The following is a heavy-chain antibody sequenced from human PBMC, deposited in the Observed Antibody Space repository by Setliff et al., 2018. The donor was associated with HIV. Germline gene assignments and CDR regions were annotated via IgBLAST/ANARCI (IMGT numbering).Heavy chain of an antibody. CDR3: ATAGGRSWFDP. V-gene: IGHV1-2*02. D-gene: IGHD3-16*01. Sequence: ASVKVSCKASGYTFTGYYMHWVRQAPGQGLEWMGWINPDSGGTNLAQKFLGRVTLTRDTSISTAYMELSRLRSDDTAVYYCATAGGRSWFDPWGPGTLVTVSS. J-gene: IGHJ5*02. CDR1: GYTFTGYY. CDR2: INPDSGGT.